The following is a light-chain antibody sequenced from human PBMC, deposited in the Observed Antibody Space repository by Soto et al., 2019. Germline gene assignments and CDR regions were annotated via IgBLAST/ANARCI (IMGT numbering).Light chain of an antibody. CDR3: QQSYGNPWT. CDR1: QSITNF. Sequence: DIQMTQSPSSLSAFVGDRVTITCRASQSITNFLNWYQQEPGKAPKLLIFGASNLQSGVPSRFSGTGSGTDFTLTISSLRPEDFAMYYCQQSYGNPWTFGQGTRVEIK. CDR2: GAS. V-gene: IGKV1-39*01. J-gene: IGKJ1*01.